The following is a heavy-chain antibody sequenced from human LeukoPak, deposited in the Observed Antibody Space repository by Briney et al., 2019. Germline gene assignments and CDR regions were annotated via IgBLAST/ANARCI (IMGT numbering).Heavy chain of an antibody. D-gene: IGHD1-26*01. CDR2: IYYSGSA. Sequence: SETLSLTCTVSGGSISSCFYWAWIRQPPGKGLEWIGSIYYSGSAYYNPVLKRRVTISVDTSKDQFDLQLPPVTAAATAVYYCARHRGVGAIETGPTDAFDIWGQGTLVTVSS. CDR3: ARHRGVGAIETGPTDAFDI. CDR1: GGSISSCFY. J-gene: IGHJ3*02. V-gene: IGHV4-39*01.